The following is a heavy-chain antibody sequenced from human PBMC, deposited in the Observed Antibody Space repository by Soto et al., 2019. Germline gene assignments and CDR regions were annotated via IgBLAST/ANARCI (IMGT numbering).Heavy chain of an antibody. D-gene: IGHD4-17*01. CDR2: IYYSGST. CDR3: ARHVGYGDYVIDY. V-gene: IGHV4-39*01. J-gene: IGHJ4*02. Sequence: SETLSLTCTVSGGSISSSSYYWGWIRQPPGKGLEWIGSIYYSGSTYYNPSLKSRVTISVDTSKNQFSLKLSSVTAADTAVYYCARHVGYGDYVIDYWGQGTLVTVSS. CDR1: GGSISSSSYY.